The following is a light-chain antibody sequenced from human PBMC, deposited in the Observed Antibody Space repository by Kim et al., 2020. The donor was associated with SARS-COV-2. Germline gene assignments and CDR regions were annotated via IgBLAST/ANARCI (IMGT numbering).Light chain of an antibody. Sequence: QAGLTQPPSVSKGLRQTATLTCTGNSNIVGNQGAAWLQQHQGHPPKLLSYRNNNRPSGISERFSASRSGNTASLTITGLQPEDEADYYCSALDSSLSARANWVFGGGTQLTVL. J-gene: IGLJ3*02. CDR2: RNN. CDR1: SNIVGNQG. V-gene: IGLV10-54*02. CDR3: SALDSSLSARANWV.